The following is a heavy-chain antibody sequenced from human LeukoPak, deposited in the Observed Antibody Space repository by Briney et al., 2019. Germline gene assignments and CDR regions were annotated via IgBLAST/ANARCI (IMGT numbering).Heavy chain of an antibody. D-gene: IGHD3-10*01. CDR3: AKDFGFGELLPYYYMDV. J-gene: IGHJ6*03. V-gene: IGHV3-30*04. CDR1: GFTFSSYA. CDR2: ISYDGSNK. Sequence: GGSLRLSCAASGFTFSSYAMHWVRQAPGKGLEWVAVISYDGSNKYYADSVKGRFTISRDNSKNTLYLQMNSLRAEDTAVYYCAKDFGFGELLPYYYMDVWGKGTTVTVSS.